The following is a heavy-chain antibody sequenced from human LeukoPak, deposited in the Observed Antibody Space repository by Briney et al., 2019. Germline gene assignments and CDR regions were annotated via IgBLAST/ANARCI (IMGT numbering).Heavy chain of an antibody. CDR3: ARSRLPAHTMTPSDY. V-gene: IGHV3-7*03. D-gene: IGHD3-3*01. Sequence: GGSLRLSCTASGFTFSNYWMNWVRQAPGKGLEWVANIKQDESAKNYVDSVKGRFTISRDNAKNSLYLQMNSLRAEDSAVYYCARSRLPAHTMTPSDYWGQRALVTVST. J-gene: IGHJ4*02. CDR1: GFTFSNYW. CDR2: IKQDESAK.